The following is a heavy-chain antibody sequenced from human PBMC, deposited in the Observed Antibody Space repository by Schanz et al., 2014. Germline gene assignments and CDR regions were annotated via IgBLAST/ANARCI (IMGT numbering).Heavy chain of an antibody. V-gene: IGHV4-59*08. Sequence: QVQLQESGPGLVKPSETLSLTCTVSSGSISSYYWSWIRQPPGKGLEWIAYIYYSGSTRYNPSLKSRVTISIDTSKNLFSLKLSSVTAADTAVYFCARHGGYYDVLNSFDIWGQGTLVTVSS. J-gene: IGHJ5*02. CDR3: ARHGGYYDVLNSFDI. CDR2: IYYSGST. CDR1: SGSISSYY. D-gene: IGHD3-16*01.